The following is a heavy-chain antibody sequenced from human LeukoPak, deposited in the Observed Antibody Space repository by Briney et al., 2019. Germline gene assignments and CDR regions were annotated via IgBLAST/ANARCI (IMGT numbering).Heavy chain of an antibody. Sequence: ASVKVSCKASVYTFTSYDISWVRQATGQGLEWMGWMNPNSGNTGYAQKFQGRVTMTRSTSISTAYMELSSLRSEDTAVYYCARVSGYVQDYWGQGTLVTVSA. D-gene: IGHD5-12*01. CDR2: MNPNSGNT. J-gene: IGHJ4*02. CDR1: VYTFTSYD. V-gene: IGHV1-8*01. CDR3: ARVSGYVQDY.